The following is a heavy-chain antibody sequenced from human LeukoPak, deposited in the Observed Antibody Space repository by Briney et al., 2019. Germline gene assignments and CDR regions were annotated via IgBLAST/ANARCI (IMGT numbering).Heavy chain of an antibody. J-gene: IGHJ4*02. V-gene: IGHV3-53*01. CDR3: ARVLSGSLDY. D-gene: IGHD1-26*01. CDR1: GFTFSDYY. CDR2: IFNDGIT. Sequence: GGSLRLSCAASGFTFSDYYMSWIRQAPGQGLEWVSVIFNDGITYYADSVKGRFTISRDNSENTLFLHMDSPRAADTAVYFCARVLSGSLDYWGQGTLVTVSS.